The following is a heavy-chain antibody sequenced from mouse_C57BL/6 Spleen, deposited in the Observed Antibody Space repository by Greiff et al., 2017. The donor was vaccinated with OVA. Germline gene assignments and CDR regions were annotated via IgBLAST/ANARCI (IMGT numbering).Heavy chain of an antibody. D-gene: IGHD2-2*01. Sequence: VQLQQSGPELVKPGASVKISCKASGYAFSSSWMNWVKQRPGKGLEWIGRIYPGDGDTNYNGKFKGKATLPVAKSSSTAYMQLSRLTSEDSAVYFCAREGYDRRFAYWGQGTLVTVSA. CDR1: GYAFSSSW. CDR2: IYPGDGDT. V-gene: IGHV1-82*01. J-gene: IGHJ3*01. CDR3: AREGYDRRFAY.